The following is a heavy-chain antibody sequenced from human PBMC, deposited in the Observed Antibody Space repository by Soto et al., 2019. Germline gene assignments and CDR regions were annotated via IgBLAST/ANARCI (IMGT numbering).Heavy chain of an antibody. V-gene: IGHV4-4*02. CDR2: IYHSGST. J-gene: IGHJ4*02. Sequence: LSLTCAVSGGSISSSNWWSWVRQPPGKGLEWIGEIYHSGSTNYNPSLKSRVTISVDKSKNQFSLKLSSVTAADTAVYYCAGLYYYDSSGNDYWGQGTLVTVSS. D-gene: IGHD3-22*01. CDR3: AGLYYYDSSGNDY. CDR1: GGSISSSNW.